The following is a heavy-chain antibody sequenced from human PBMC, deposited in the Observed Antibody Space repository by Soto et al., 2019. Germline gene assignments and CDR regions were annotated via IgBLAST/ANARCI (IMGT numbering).Heavy chain of an antibody. J-gene: IGHJ6*02. CDR1: GFTFSSYS. D-gene: IGHD2-15*01. CDR3: ARVRYCSGGSCYSGMDA. CDR2: ISSSSSTI. Sequence: PGGSLRLSCAASGFTFSSYSMNWVRQAPGKGLEWVSYISSSSSTIYYADSVKGRFTISRDNAKNSLYLQMNSLRDEDTAVYYCARVRYCSGGSCYSGMDAWGQGTTVTVSS. V-gene: IGHV3-48*02.